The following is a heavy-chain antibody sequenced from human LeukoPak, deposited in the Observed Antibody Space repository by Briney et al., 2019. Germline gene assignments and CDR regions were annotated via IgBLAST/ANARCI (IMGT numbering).Heavy chain of an antibody. CDR1: GFTVSSNY. CDR2: IYSGGST. CDR3: ERDQVAAAGYYYYGMDV. Sequence: GGSLRLSCAASGFTVSSNYMSWVRQAPGKGLEWVSVIYSGGSTYYADSVKGRFTISRDNSKNTLYLQMNSLRAEDTAVYYCERDQVAAAGYYYYGMDVWGQGTTVTVSS. J-gene: IGHJ6*02. V-gene: IGHV3-66*01. D-gene: IGHD6-13*01.